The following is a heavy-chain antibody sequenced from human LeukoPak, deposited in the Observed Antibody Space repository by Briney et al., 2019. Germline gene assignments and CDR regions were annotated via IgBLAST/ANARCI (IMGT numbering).Heavy chain of an antibody. CDR3: ARDVGYSYGGVWHKYFDS. Sequence: ASVKVSCKASGYTFINYYLHWVPQAPGQRLEWMGHIDPNSGGTRFAPKFQGRVTMTRDTSTSSIYMELSSLIFDDTAVYYCARDVGYSYGGVWHKYFDSWGRGTLVTVSS. CDR1: GYTFINYY. V-gene: IGHV1-2*06. D-gene: IGHD5-18*01. J-gene: IGHJ4*01. CDR2: IDPNSGGT.